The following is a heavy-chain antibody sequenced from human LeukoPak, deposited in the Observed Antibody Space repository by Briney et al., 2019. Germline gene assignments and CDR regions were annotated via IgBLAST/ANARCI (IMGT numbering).Heavy chain of an antibody. V-gene: IGHV3-21*01. J-gene: IGHJ4*02. CDR1: GFTFSDYN. CDR3: ARWPYSSSYYFDY. CDR2: ITSGTTYI. D-gene: IGHD6-6*01. Sequence: GGSLRLSCAASGFTFSDYNMNWVRQSPEKGLEWVSSITSGTTYIYYADSVRGRFTLSRDSAKNSLYLQMNSLRAEDTAVYYCARWPYSSSYYFDYWGQGTLVTVSS.